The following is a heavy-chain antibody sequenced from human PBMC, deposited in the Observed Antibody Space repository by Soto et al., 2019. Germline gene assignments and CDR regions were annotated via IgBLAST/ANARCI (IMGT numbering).Heavy chain of an antibody. D-gene: IGHD2-21*02. V-gene: IGHV3-48*02. CDR1: GFTFSSYI. Sequence: GGSLRLSCAASGFTFSSYIMNWVRQAPGKGLEWVSYISSSSSTIYYADSVKGRFTISRDNAKNSLYLQMNSLRDEDTAVYYCARDRVMVVTAIRDYFDYWGQGTLVTVSS. J-gene: IGHJ4*02. CDR2: ISSSSSTI. CDR3: ARDRVMVVTAIRDYFDY.